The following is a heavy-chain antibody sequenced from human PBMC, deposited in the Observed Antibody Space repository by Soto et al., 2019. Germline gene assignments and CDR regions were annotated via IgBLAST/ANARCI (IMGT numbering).Heavy chain of an antibody. CDR3: ARVFRGYDSGDYFDY. V-gene: IGHV4-59*01. CDR1: GGSISSYY. CDR2: IYYSGST. D-gene: IGHD5-12*01. J-gene: IGHJ4*02. Sequence: PSETLSLTCTVSGGSISSYYWSWIRQPPGKGLEWIGYIYYSGSTNYNPSLKSRVTISVDTSKNQFSLKLSSVTAADTAVYYCARVFRGYDSGDYFDYWGQGTLVTVSS.